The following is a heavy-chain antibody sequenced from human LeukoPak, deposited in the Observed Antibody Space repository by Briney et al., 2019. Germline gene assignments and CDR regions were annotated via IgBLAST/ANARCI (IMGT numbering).Heavy chain of an antibody. CDR2: IYHSGST. D-gene: IGHD4-11*01. CDR3: ARVQGRSNGVALQWDAFDI. V-gene: IGHV4-30-2*01. J-gene: IGHJ3*02. CDR1: GGSISSGGYY. Sequence: SETLSLTCTVSGGSISSGGYYWSWIRQPPGKGLEWIGYIYHSGSTYYNPSLKSRVTISVDRSKNQFSLKLSSVTAADTAVYYCARVQGRSNGVALQWDAFDIWGQGTMVTVSS.